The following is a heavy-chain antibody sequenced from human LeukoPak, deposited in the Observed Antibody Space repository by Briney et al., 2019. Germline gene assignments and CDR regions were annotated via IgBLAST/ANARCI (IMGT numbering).Heavy chain of an antibody. CDR3: AKDVVPDSGWDLDY. CDR2: IYPSGDST. V-gene: IGHV3-23*01. D-gene: IGHD6-19*01. J-gene: IGHJ4*02. CDR1: GFSFSTYS. Sequence: GSLRLSCAASGFSFSTYSMTWVRQGPGKGLEWVSSIYPSGDSTFYADSVKGRFTISRDNSKNTLYLQMSSLGTEDTAIYYCAKDVVPDSGWDLDYWGQGTLVTVSS.